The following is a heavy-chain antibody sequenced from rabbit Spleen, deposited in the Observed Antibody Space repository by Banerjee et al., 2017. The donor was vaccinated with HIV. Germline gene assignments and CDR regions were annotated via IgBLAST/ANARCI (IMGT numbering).Heavy chain of an antibody. J-gene: IGHJ4*01. Sequence: QEQVKETGGGLVQPGGSLTLSCKASGFDFRRYYLSWVRQAPGKGLEWIGIIDVGNGKTYYASWAKGRFIMSRSSSTTVTLQMTSLTAADAATYFCARDLSSVIGWHFNLWGQGTLVTVS. CDR1: GFDFRRYYL. CDR2: IDVGNGKT. D-gene: IGHD1-1*01. V-gene: IGHV1S45*01. CDR3: ARDLSSVIGWHFNL.